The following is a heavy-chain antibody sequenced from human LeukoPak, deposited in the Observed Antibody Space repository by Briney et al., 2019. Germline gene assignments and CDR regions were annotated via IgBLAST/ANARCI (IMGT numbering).Heavy chain of an antibody. Sequence: SETLSLTCAVSGDSLSRYYWTWIRQPPGKGLEWLGEISPSGSPKYNPSLKCRATISVDTSKNQFSLRLTSVTAADTALYYCASVRHDPLEYYYYIDVWGKGTTVTVSS. CDR2: ISPSGSP. CDR3: ASVRHDPLEYYYYIDV. CDR1: GDSLSRYY. D-gene: IGHD2/OR15-2a*01. V-gene: IGHV4-34*01. J-gene: IGHJ6*03.